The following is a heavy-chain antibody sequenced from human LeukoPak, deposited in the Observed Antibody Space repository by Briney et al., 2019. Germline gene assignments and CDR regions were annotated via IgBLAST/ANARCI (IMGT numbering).Heavy chain of an antibody. J-gene: IGHJ4*02. CDR2: ISGSGGST. V-gene: IGHV3-23*01. D-gene: IGHD3-22*01. Sequence: GGSLRLSCAASGFTFSSYGMSWVRQAPGKGLEWVSAISGSGGSTYYADSVKGRFTISKDNSKNTLYLQMNSLRAEDTAVYYCARGTYYYDSSGYPFFDYWGQGTLVTVSS. CDR1: GFTFSSYG. CDR3: ARGTYYYDSSGYPFFDY.